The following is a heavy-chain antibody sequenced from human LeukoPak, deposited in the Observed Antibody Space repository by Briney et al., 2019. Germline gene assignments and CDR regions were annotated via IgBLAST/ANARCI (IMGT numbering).Heavy chain of an antibody. CDR1: GFTFSSYG. D-gene: IGHD6-6*01. CDR3: AKETLSTVAARSRWRGMGYYDYGMDV. J-gene: IGHJ6*02. CDR2: ISYDGSNK. V-gene: IGHV3-30*18. Sequence: GGSLRLSCAASGFTFSSYGMHWVRQAPGKGLEWVAVISYDGSNKYYADSVKGRFTISRDNSKNTLYLQMNSLRAEDTAVYYCAKETLSTVAARSRWRGMGYYDYGMDVWGQGTTVTVSS.